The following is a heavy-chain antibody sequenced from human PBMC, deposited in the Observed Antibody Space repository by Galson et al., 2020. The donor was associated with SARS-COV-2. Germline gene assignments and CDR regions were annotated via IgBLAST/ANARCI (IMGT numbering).Heavy chain of an antibody. D-gene: IGHD4-17*01. CDR2: FTPIFNRA. CDR3: ARGGGTTVITPGGYFDL. Sequence: SVKVSCKASGGTFSDYAFSWVRQAPGQGLEWMGGFTPIFNRANYAQKFQGRVTITADESTSTTYMELSSLRSEDTAVYYCARGGGTTVITPGGYFDLWGRGTLVTVSS. V-gene: IGHV1-69*13. J-gene: IGHJ2*01. CDR1: GGTFSDYA.